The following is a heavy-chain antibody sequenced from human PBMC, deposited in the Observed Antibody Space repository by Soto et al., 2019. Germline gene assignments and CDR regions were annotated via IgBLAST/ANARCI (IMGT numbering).Heavy chain of an antibody. Sequence: PSETLSLTCTVIGGSIRSPNFSWSWIRQHPGKGPEWIGNIYYNGTTTYSPSLESRLTISLDPSKNQFSLTLKSVTAADTAVYYCARSVDPWGQGTLVTVSS. J-gene: IGHJ5*02. CDR2: IYYNGTT. V-gene: IGHV4-31*03. CDR1: GGSIRSPNFS. CDR3: ARSVDP.